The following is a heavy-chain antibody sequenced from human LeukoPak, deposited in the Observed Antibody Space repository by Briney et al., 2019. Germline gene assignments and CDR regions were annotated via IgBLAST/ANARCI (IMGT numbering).Heavy chain of an antibody. Sequence: GGSLRLSCAASGFTFSSYAMSWVRQAPGKGLEWVSAISGSGGSTYYADSVKGRFTISRDNSKNTLYLQMNSLRAEDTAVYYCARGIAAALTGYYFDYWGQGTLVTVSS. D-gene: IGHD6-13*01. CDR1: GFTFSSYA. CDR2: ISGSGGST. V-gene: IGHV3-23*01. CDR3: ARGIAAALTGYYFDY. J-gene: IGHJ4*02.